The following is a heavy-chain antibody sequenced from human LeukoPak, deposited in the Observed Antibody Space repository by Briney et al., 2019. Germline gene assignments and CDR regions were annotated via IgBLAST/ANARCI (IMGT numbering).Heavy chain of an antibody. CDR1: GFTFGSYA. CDR2: ISWNSGSI. Sequence: GGSLTLSCAASGFTFGSYAMHWVRQAPGKGQEGVSGISWNSGSIGYADSVKGRFTISRDNAKNYLSLQMNSLRAEDTAVYYYPKDKDLVATTGGIFDYWGQGTLVTVSA. CDR3: PKDKDLVATTGGIFDY. V-gene: IGHV3-9*01. J-gene: IGHJ4*02. D-gene: IGHD5-12*01.